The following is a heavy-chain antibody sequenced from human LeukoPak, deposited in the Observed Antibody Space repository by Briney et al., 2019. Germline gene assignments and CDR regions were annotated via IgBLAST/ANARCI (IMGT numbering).Heavy chain of an antibody. V-gene: IGHV3-11*01. Sequence: PGGSLRLSCAASGFTFSDYYMSWIRQAPGKGLEWVSYISSSGSTIYYADSVKGRFTISRDNAKNSLYLQMNSLRSEDTAVYYCARHIVVVPAAMGRPYYYYYMDVWGKGTTVTVSS. CDR1: GFTFSDYY. J-gene: IGHJ6*03. CDR2: ISSSGSTI. D-gene: IGHD2-2*01. CDR3: ARHIVVVPAAMGRPYYYYYMDV.